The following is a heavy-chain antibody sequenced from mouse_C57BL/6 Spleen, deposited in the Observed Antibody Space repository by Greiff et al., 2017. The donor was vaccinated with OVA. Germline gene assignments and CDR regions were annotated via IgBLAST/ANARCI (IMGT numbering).Heavy chain of an antibody. CDR2: IDPSDSYT. J-gene: IGHJ3*01. D-gene: IGHD3-2*02. Sequence: QVQLQQPGAELVRPGTSVKLSCKASGYTFTSYWMHWVKQRPGQGLEWIGVIDPSDSYTNYNQKFKGKATLTVDTSSSTAYMQLSSLTSEDSAVYYGARSSSGYPAWFAYWGQGTLVTVSA. V-gene: IGHV1-59*01. CDR3: ARSSSGYPAWFAY. CDR1: GYTFTSYW.